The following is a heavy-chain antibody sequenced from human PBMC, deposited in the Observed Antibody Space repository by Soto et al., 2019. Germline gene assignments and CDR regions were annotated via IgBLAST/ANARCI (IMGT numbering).Heavy chain of an antibody. CDR3: ERGSTYYNDSSGYH. Sequence: VESLKISCKASVYRFTSYWIGWLRQMPEKRLEWMCIIYPGDSHTKYSPSFQGQVTISVDKSISTAYLQWSSLKASDTAMYYCERGSTYYNDSSGYHWAEG. V-gene: IGHV5-51*01. D-gene: IGHD3-22*01. J-gene: IGHJ1*01. CDR2: IYPGDSHT. CDR1: VYRFTSYW.